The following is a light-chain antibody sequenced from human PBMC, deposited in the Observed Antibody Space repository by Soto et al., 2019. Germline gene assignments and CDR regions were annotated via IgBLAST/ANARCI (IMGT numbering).Light chain of an antibody. J-gene: IGKJ2*01. CDR3: QQYISYPYT. CDR2: DAS. V-gene: IGKV1-5*01. Sequence: DIQMTQFPSTLSASVGDRVTINCRASKTTKTWLAWYQQKPGTAPKLLIYDASSLEGGVSSRFNVSGSGTAFTLTISSLQPDDIATSYCQQYISYPYTIGQGTKVEIK. CDR1: KTTKTW.